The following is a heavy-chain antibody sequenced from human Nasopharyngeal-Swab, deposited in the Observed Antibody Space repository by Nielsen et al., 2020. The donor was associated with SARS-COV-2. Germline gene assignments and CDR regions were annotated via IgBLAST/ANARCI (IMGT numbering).Heavy chain of an antibody. J-gene: IGHJ6*02. D-gene: IGHD3-10*01. Sequence: VRQAPGKGLEWIGEIYHSGSTNYNPSLKSRVTISVDKSKNQLSLKLSSVTAADTAVYYCARDQEDGVDYYYGMDVWGQGTTVTVSS. CDR3: ARDQEDGVDYYYGMDV. CDR2: IYHSGST. V-gene: IGHV4-4*02.